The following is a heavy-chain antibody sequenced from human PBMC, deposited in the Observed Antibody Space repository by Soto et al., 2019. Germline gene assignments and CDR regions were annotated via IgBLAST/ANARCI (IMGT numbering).Heavy chain of an antibody. CDR3: ARQAPPLWAVAGDFDY. V-gene: IGHV1-18*01. CDR1: GYTFTSYG. Sequence: ASVKVSCKASGYTFTSYGISWVRQAPGQGLEWMGWISAYNGNTNYAQKLQGRVTMTTDTSTSTAYMELRSLRSDDTAVYYCARQAPPLWAVAGDFDYWGQGTLVTVSS. J-gene: IGHJ4*02. CDR2: ISAYNGNT. D-gene: IGHD6-19*01.